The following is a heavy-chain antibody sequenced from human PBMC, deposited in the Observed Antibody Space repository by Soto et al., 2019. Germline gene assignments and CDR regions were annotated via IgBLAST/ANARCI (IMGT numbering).Heavy chain of an antibody. CDR1: GFTFSSYA. V-gene: IGHV3-48*04. D-gene: IGHD4-17*01. Sequence: GGSLRLSCAASGFTFSSYAMNWIRRAPGKGLEWISYISGNGEIIQYAASARGRFTISRDNAENSVYLEMDRLRAEDTALYYCARDVDADFRTDFDYRGRGTLVTVSS. J-gene: IGHJ4*02. CDR3: ARDVDADFRTDFDY. CDR2: ISGNGEII.